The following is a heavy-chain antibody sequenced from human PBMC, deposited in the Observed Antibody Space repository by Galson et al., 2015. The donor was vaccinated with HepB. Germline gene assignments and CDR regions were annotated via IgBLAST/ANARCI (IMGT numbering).Heavy chain of an antibody. D-gene: IGHD6-13*01. CDR1: GASISSYY. V-gene: IGHV4-59*01. J-gene: IGHJ4*02. Sequence: LTCTVSGASISSYYWSWIRQPPGKGLEWIGYLSYSGSTNYNPSLKSRVAISVDTSKNQFSLRLTAVTAADTAVYHCARGVAGAWDFWGQGTLVTVSS. CDR2: LSYSGST. CDR3: ARGVAGAWDF.